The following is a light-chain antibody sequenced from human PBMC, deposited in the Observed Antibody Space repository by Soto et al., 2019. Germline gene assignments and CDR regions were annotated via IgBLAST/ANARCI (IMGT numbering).Light chain of an antibody. CDR3: AAWDNSLNGRV. CDR2: SNI. J-gene: IGLJ3*02. Sequence: QSVLTQPPSASGTPGQRVTISCSGSNSNSGSNYVYWYQQFPGTAPKLLIYSNIQRPSGVPARFSGSKSGTTAYLAISGLRSEDEAHYYCAAWDNSLNGRVFGGGTKLTVL. CDR1: NSNSGSNY. V-gene: IGLV1-47*02.